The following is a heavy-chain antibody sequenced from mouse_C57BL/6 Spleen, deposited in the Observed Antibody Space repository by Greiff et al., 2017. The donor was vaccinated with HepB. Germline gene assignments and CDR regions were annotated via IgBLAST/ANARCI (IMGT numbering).Heavy chain of an antibody. CDR1: GYTFTDYE. CDR3: TEGSNYWDFDV. J-gene: IGHJ1*03. D-gene: IGHD2-5*01. CDR2: IDPETGGT. V-gene: IGHV1-15*01. Sequence: QVHVKQSGAELVRPGASVTLSCKASGYTFTDYEMHWVKQTPVHGLEWIGAIDPETGGTAYNQKFKGKAILTADKSSSTAYMELRSLTSEDSAVYYCTEGSNYWDFDVWGTGTTVTVSS.